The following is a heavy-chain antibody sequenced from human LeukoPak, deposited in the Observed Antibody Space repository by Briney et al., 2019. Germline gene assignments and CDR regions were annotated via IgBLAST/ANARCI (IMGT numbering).Heavy chain of an antibody. D-gene: IGHD3-22*01. CDR2: ISGDGGST. V-gene: IGHV3-43*02. Sequence: GGSLRLSCAAPGFSFDDYAIHWVRQAPGKGLEWVSLISGDGGSTFYADSVKGRFTISRDNSKNSLYLQMSSLRSEDTALYYCARESDSSGWYDSWGQGTLVTVSS. CDR3: ARESDSSGWYDS. J-gene: IGHJ5*01. CDR1: GFSFDDYA.